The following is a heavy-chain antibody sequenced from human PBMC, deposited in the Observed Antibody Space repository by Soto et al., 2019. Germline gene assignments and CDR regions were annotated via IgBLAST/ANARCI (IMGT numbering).Heavy chain of an antibody. J-gene: IGHJ4*02. CDR2: IIPILGIA. V-gene: IGHV1-69*08. CDR3: AREAYYYGSGAFFDY. CDR1: GGTFSSYT. Sequence: QVQLVQSGAEVKKPGSSVKVSCKASGGTFSSYTISWVRQAPGQGLEWMGRIIPILGIANYAQKFQGRVTITADKSTSTAYMELSSLRSEDTAVYYGAREAYYYGSGAFFDYWGQGTLVTVSS. D-gene: IGHD3-10*01.